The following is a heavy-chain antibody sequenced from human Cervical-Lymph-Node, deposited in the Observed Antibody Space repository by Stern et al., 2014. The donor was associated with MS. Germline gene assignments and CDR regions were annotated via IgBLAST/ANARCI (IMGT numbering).Heavy chain of an antibody. V-gene: IGHV5-51*01. J-gene: IGHJ4*02. CDR2: IYPGDSDT. Sequence: VQLVQSGAEVKKPGESLKISCTGSGYSFPSYWIGWVRQLPGQGLEWKGIIYPGDSDTRCSPTSHSRVTISADKSITTASLQWSSLVATDTTMYYCARSTGVYESAGYYAYDSFDYWGQGTLVTVSS. D-gene: IGHD3-22*01. CDR3: ARSTGVYESAGYYAYDSFDY. CDR1: GYSFPSYW.